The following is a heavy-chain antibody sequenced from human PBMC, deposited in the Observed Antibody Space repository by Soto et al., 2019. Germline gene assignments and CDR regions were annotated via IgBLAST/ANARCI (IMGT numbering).Heavy chain of an antibody. CDR3: ARVYCSGGSCYSIDY. V-gene: IGHV1-46*03. J-gene: IGHJ4*02. D-gene: IGHD2-15*01. Sequence: ASVKVSCKASGYTFTSYAMHWVRQAPGQGLEWMGIINPSGGSTSYAQKFQGRVTMTRGTSTSTVYMELSSLRSEDTAVYYCARVYCSGGSCYSIDYWGQGTLVTVSS. CDR1: GYTFTSYA. CDR2: INPSGGST.